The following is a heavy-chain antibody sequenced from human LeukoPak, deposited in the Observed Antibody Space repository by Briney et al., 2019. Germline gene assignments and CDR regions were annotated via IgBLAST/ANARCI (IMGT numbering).Heavy chain of an antibody. CDR2: VYYPGTT. D-gene: IGHD3-10*01. J-gene: IGHJ5*01. Sequence: SETLSLTCAVYGGSFSSYYWSWIRQPPGKGLEWIGSVYYPGTTYYNPSLKTRVTISVDTSKSQFSLKLTSVTAADTAVYFCARSHFYGSGVDSWGQGTLVTVSS. CDR3: ARSHFYGSGVDS. V-gene: IGHV4-59*05. CDR1: GGSFSSYY.